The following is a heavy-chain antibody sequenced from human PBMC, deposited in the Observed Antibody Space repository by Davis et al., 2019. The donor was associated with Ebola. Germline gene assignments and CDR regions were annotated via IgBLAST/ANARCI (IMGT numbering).Heavy chain of an antibody. Sequence: ASVKVSCKASGYTFTNYGITWVRQAPGQGLEWMGWINPHNGNTNYAQNVQGRVIMTSDTATSTAYMELRSLRSDDTAVYYCARSITMVRGESWFDPWGQGTLVTVSS. D-gene: IGHD3-10*01. CDR2: INPHNGNT. V-gene: IGHV1-18*04. CDR1: GYTFTNYG. CDR3: ARSITMVRGESWFDP. J-gene: IGHJ5*02.